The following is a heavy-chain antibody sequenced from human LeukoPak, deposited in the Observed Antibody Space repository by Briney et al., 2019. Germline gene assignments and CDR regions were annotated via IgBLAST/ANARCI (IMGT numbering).Heavy chain of an antibody. CDR1: GFTFSSSA. V-gene: IGHV3-23*01. J-gene: IGHJ4*02. CDR3: AKDRAMVNFY. CDR2: ISGSGGNT. Sequence: GGSLRLSCAASGFTFSSSAMSWVRQAPGKGLEWVSAISGSGGNTYYADSVKGRFTISRDNSRNTLYLQMNSLRAEDTAVYYCAKDRAMVNFYWGQGTLVTVSS. D-gene: IGHD5-18*01.